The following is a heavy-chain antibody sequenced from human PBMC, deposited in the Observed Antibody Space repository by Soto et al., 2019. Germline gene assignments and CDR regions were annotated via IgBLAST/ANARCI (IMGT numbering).Heavy chain of an antibody. J-gene: IGHJ2*01. CDR1: GFTFSSYA. Sequence: QVQLVESGGGVVQPGRSLRLSCAASGFTFSSYAMHWVRQAPGKGLEWVAVISYDGSNKYYADSVKGRFTISRDNSKNTLFLQMNSLRAEDTAVYYWASILWRDDYNSGYFDLWGRGTRVTVSS. CDR2: ISYDGSNK. V-gene: IGHV3-30-3*01. D-gene: IGHD4-4*01. CDR3: ASILWRDDYNSGYFDL.